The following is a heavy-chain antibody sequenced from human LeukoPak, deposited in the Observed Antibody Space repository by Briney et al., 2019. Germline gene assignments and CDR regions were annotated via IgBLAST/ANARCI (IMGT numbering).Heavy chain of an antibody. CDR2: ISGSGGST. D-gene: IGHD6-19*01. CDR1: GFTFSSYA. J-gene: IGHJ4*02. CDR3: AKDEALISVAGLDS. Sequence: GGSLRLSCAASGFTFSSYAVSWVRQAPGKGLEWVSGISGSGGSTFYADSVKGRFTISRDNSMRTLYVEMNSLRAEDTAVYYCAKDEALISVAGLDSWGQGTLVTVSS. V-gene: IGHV3-23*01.